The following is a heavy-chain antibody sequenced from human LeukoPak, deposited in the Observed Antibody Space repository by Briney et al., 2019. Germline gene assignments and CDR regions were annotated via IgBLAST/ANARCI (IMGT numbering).Heavy chain of an antibody. Sequence: GGSLRLSCAASGFTFSSYGMHWVRQAPGKGLEWVAFIRYDGSNKYYADSVKGRFTISRDNSKNTLYLQMNSLRPEDTAVYYCAKDRAFGVIYFDYWGQGTLVTVSS. CDR1: GFTFSSYG. D-gene: IGHD3-16*01. J-gene: IGHJ4*02. CDR3: AKDRAFGVIYFDY. CDR2: IRYDGSNK. V-gene: IGHV3-30*02.